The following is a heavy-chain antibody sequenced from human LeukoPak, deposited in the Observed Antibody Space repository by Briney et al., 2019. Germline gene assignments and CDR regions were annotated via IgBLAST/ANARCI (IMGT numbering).Heavy chain of an antibody. CDR3: AREIRSSSVFDY. CDR1: GFTFSSYP. J-gene: IGHJ4*02. Sequence: NPGGSLRLSCAASGFTFSSYPMHWVRQAPGKGLEWVSSISSRSSYIYYADSVKGRFTISRDNAKNSLYLQMNSLRAEDTAVYYCAREIRSSSVFDYWAQGTLVTVSS. V-gene: IGHV3-21*01. CDR2: ISSRSSYI. D-gene: IGHD6-6*01.